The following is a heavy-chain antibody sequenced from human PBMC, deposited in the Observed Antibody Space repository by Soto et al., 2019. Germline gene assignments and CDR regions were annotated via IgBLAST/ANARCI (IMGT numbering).Heavy chain of an antibody. CDR2: ISAYNGNT. V-gene: IGHV1-18*01. Sequence: AAVKVSCKASGYTFTSYGISWVRQAPGQGLAWMGWISAYNGNTNYAQKLQGRVTMTTDTSTSTAYMELRSLRTDDTEVYYCAREVFRVINIARRGRDSNWFDHWGQGTLVTVSS. CDR1: GYTFTSYG. J-gene: IGHJ5*02. CDR3: AREVFRVINIARRGRDSNWFDH. D-gene: IGHD1-26*01.